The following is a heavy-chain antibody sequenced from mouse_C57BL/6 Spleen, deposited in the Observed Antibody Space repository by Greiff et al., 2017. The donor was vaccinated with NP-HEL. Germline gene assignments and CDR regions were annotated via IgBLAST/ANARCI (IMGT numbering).Heavy chain of an antibody. CDR1: GFNIKDDY. J-gene: IGHJ4*01. CDR3: TLGRGYAMDY. Sequence: EVQLQQSGAELVRPGASVKLSCTASGFNIKDDYMHWVKQRPEQGLEWIGWIDPENGDTEYASKFQGKATITADTSSNTAYLQLSSLTSEDTAVYYCTLGRGYAMDYWGQGTSVTVSS. V-gene: IGHV14-4*01. CDR2: IDPENGDT. D-gene: IGHD3-1*01.